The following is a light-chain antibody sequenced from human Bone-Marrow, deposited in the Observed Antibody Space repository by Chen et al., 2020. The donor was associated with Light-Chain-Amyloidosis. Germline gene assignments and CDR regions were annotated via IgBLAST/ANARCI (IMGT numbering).Light chain of an antibody. V-gene: IGKV3-20*01. CDR3: QQDGTAALT. CDR1: PTIRSNY. CDR2: GSS. Sequence: ELVLTQSPGTLSLSPGDGANLDCRASPTIRSNYFTWYQQEFGQAPRHLIYGSSSRATGITDRDTGSESGADFSLTINRLEHEDFEKYYCQQDGTAALTFGGGTKVDI. J-gene: IGKJ4*01.